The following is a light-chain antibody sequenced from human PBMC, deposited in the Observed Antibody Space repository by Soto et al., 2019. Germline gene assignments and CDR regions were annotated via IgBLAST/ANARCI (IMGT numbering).Light chain of an antibody. CDR2: GAS. CDR1: QSVSSN. V-gene: IGKV3-15*01. CDR3: QQFNSWPFT. J-gene: IGKJ2*01. Sequence: EIVMTQSPATLSVSPGERATLSCRASQSVSSNLAWYQQKPGQAPRLLIYGASTRATGIPARFSGSGSGTEFTLTISRLQSEDFAVYSCQQFNSWPFTFGQGTKLEIK.